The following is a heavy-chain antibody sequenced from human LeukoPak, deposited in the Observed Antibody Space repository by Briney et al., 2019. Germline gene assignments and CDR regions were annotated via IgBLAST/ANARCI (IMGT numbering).Heavy chain of an antibody. Sequence: SETLSFTCSVSGYSISSGYYWGWTRQPPGKGLEWIERNYRSGSSYYNQSLKSRVTISVDTSKSQFSLKLSSVTAADTAVYYCARHPGIVAATAPGCDYWGQGTLVTVSS. CDR1: GYSISSGYY. CDR3: ARHPGIVAATAPGCDY. CDR2: NYRSGSS. J-gene: IGHJ4*02. D-gene: IGHD1-26*01. V-gene: IGHV4-38-2*01.